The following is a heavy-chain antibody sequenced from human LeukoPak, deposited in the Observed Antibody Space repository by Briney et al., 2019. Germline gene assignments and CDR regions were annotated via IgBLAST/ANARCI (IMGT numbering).Heavy chain of an antibody. CDR1: GGTFSSYA. D-gene: IGHD3-9*01. CDR2: IIPIFGTA. CDR3: ARIHDDILTGYRDY. J-gene: IGHJ4*02. V-gene: IGHV1-69*13. Sequence: SVKVSCKASGGTFSSYAISWVRQAPGQGLEWMGGIIPIFGTANYAQKFQGRVTITADESTSTAYMELRSLRSDDTAVYYCARIHDDILTGYRDYWGQGTLVTVSS.